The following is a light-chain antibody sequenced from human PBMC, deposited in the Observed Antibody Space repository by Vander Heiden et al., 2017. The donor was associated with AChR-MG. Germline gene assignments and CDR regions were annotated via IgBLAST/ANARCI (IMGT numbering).Light chain of an antibody. CDR2: GAS. V-gene: IGKV3-15*01. Sequence: TVLTQSPATLSVSPGASATLSCTATQSVSSNLAWYQQKPGQAPRLLIYGASTRATGIPARFSGSGSGTEFTLTISSLQSEDFAVYYCQQYNNWPGYTFGQGTKLEIK. CDR3: QQYNNWPGYT. J-gene: IGKJ2*01. CDR1: QSVSSN.